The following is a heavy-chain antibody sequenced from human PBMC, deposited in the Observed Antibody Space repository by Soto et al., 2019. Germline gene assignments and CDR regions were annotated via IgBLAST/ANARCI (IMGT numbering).Heavy chain of an antibody. CDR1: GFTFSSYA. J-gene: IGHJ6*02. D-gene: IGHD1-7*01. V-gene: IGHV3-23*01. CDR3: AKETGNWNYLADLPSYYYGMDV. CDR2: ISGSGGST. Sequence: PGGSLRLSCAASGFTFSSYAMCWVRQAPGPGLEWVSAISGSGGSTYYADSVKGRFTISRDNSKNTLYLQMNSLRAEDTAVYYCAKETGNWNYLADLPSYYYGMDVWGQGTTVTISS.